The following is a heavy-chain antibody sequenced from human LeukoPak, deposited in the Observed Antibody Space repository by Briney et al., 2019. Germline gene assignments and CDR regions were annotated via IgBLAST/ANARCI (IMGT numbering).Heavy chain of an antibody. Sequence: PGGSLRLSCAASGFTFRNYGMHWVRQAPGKGLEWVAFINHDENSDYAGSVKGRFTISKDDAKNSLYLQMNSLRVEDTAVYYCVRDVRGSGSYWGQGTLVSVSS. J-gene: IGHJ4*02. V-gene: IGHV3-30*02. CDR3: VRDVRGSGSY. D-gene: IGHD3-10*01. CDR1: GFTFRNYG. CDR2: INHDENS.